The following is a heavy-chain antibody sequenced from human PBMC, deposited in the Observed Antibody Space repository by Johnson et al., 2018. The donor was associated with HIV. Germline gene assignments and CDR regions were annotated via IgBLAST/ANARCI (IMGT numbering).Heavy chain of an antibody. CDR1: GFTVNNYG. CDR3: AKEGRDVIRDYDAFDM. CDR2: IRYDGSNK. D-gene: IGHD3-16*02. J-gene: IGHJ3*02. V-gene: IGHV3-30*02. Sequence: QVQLVESGGGVVQPGGSLRLSCAASGFTVNNYGMHWVRQAPGKGLGWVAFIRYDGSNKYDVDAERGCITNCSDKYKNTKYLQMNSLSAEDTAVYYCAKEGRDVIRDYDAFDMWGHGTMVIVSS.